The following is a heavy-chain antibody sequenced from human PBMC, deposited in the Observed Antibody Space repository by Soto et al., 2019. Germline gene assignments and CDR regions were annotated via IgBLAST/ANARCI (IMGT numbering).Heavy chain of an antibody. CDR1: GYSLTSYW. D-gene: IGHD3-10*01. Sequence: PGESLKISCKGSGYSLTSYWISWVRQMPGKGLEWMGRIDPSDSYTNYSPSFQGHVTISADKSISTAYLQWSSLKASDTAMYYCARQGDGSGSYVDYWGQGTLVTVSS. J-gene: IGHJ4*02. CDR3: ARQGDGSGSYVDY. V-gene: IGHV5-10-1*01. CDR2: IDPSDSYT.